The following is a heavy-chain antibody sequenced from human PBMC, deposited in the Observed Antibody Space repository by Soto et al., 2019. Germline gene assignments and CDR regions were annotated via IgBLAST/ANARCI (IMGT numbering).Heavy chain of an antibody. CDR3: ARAPRGVRGVMVDFDY. V-gene: IGHV4-31*03. D-gene: IGHD3-10*01. J-gene: IGHJ4*02. CDR1: GGSISSGGYY. CDR2: IYYSGST. Sequence: QVQLQESGPGLVKPSQTLSLTCTVSGGSISSGGYYWSWIRQHPGKGLEWIGYIYYSGSTYYNPSLKSRVTISVDTSKNQFSLKRSSVTAADTAVYYCARAPRGVRGVMVDFDYWGQGTLVTVSS.